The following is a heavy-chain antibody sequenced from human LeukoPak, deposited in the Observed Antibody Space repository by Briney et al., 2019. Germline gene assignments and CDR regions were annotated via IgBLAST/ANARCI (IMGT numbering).Heavy chain of an antibody. V-gene: IGHV3-23*01. D-gene: IGHD3-22*01. J-gene: IGHJ4*02. CDR1: GFTFSSYA. CDR3: AKDEGEDYDSSGFDY. Sequence: GGSLRLSCAASGFTFSSYAMSWVRQAPGKGLEWVSAISGSGGSTYYADSVKGRFTISRDNSKNSLYLQMNSLRTEDTALYYCAKDEGEDYDSSGFDYWGQGTLVTVSS. CDR2: ISGSGGST.